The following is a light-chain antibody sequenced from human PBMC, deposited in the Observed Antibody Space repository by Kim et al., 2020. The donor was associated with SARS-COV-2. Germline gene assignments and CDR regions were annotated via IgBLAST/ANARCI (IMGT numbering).Light chain of an antibody. J-gene: IGLJ3*02. V-gene: IGLV1-44*01. Sequence: GQRVTISCSGSSSSIGSNTVNWYQQFPGTAPKLLIDTDDRRPSGVSDRVSCSKSGTSASLAISGLQSEDEADYYCATWDDSLDVWMFGGGTQLTVL. CDR1: SSSIGSNT. CDR2: TDD. CDR3: ATWDDSLDVWM.